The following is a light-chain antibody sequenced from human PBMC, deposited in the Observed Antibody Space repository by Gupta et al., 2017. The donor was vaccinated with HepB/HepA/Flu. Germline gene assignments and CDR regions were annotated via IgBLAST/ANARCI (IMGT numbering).Light chain of an antibody. J-gene: IGLJ2*01. CDR2: GNN. V-gene: IGLV3-19*01. Sequence: SSDLTQDSTVSVALGQTAKITCQGDSLKWNYASWYQQKPGHAPILVGYGNNHRPSGIPDRFSGSDSGTTNNLTIPGAQAEDEADYDCRSRDRTGNYCLFGGGTKLTVL. CDR1: SLKWNY. CDR3: RSRDRTGNYCL.